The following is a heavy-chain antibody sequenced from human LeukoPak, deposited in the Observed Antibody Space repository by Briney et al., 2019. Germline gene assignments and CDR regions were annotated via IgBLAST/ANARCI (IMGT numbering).Heavy chain of an antibody. J-gene: IGHJ4*02. CDR1: GGSVSSGSYY. CDR3: ARVPDYYDSSGYYYPHFDY. Sequence: SETLSLTCTVSGGSVSSGSYYWSWIRQPPGTGLEWIGYIYYSGGTNYNPSLKSRVTISVDTSKNQFSLKLSSVTAADTAVYYCARVPDYYDSSGYYYPHFDYWGQGTLVTVSS. D-gene: IGHD3-22*01. CDR2: IYYSGGT. V-gene: IGHV4-61*01.